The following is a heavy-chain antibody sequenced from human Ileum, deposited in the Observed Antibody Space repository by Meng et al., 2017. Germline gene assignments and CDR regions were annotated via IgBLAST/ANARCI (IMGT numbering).Heavy chain of an antibody. J-gene: IGHJ5*02. CDR1: GFTFRSYW. D-gene: IGHD2-15*01. V-gene: IGHV3-74*01. CDR3: ARFEAAVKDMTA. Sequence: GESLKISCAVSGFTFRSYWMHWVRQAPGRGLVWVSRINSDGTSTSYVDSVKGRFTISRDNAKNTLYLKMNSLRAEDTAVYYCARFEAAVKDMTAWGQGTLVTVSS. CDR2: INSDGTST.